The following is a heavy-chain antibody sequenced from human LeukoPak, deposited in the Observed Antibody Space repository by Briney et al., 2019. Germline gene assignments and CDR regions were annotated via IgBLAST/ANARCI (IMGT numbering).Heavy chain of an antibody. J-gene: IGHJ4*02. CDR3: AKDRLGWLQHFHY. CDR1: GFTFSSYG. V-gene: IGHV3-30*02. D-gene: IGHD5-24*01. CDR2: IRYDGSNK. Sequence: PGGSLRLSCAASGFTFSSYGMHWVRQAPGKGLEWVAFIRYDGSNKYYADSVKGRFTISRDNSKNTLYLQMNSLRAEDTAVYLCAKDRLGWLQHFHYWGQGALVTVSS.